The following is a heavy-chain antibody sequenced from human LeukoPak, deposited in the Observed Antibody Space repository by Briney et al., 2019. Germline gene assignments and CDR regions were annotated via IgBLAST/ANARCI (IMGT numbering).Heavy chain of an antibody. J-gene: IGHJ3*02. CDR3: ARAKRNGFDI. CDR1: GFTFSNYS. V-gene: IGHV3-48*01. CDR2: ISRGSSTI. Sequence: GGSLRLSCAASGFTFSNYSMNWVRQAPGKGLEWVSYISRGSSTIYYADSVKGRFTISRDNAKNSLYLQMNSLRAEDTAVYYCARAKRNGFDIWGQGTMVTVSS.